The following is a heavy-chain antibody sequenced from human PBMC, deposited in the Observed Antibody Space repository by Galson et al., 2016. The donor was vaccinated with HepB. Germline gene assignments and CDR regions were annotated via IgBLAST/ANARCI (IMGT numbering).Heavy chain of an antibody. CDR3: AGEQTGTYRFDY. D-gene: IGHD1-7*01. V-gene: IGHV3-30-3*01. J-gene: IGHJ4*02. Sequence: SLRLSCAASGFTFSSYAMHWVRQAPGKGLEWLAVISYDGNSKYYADSVKGRFTISRDNSKNTLYLQMNSPRGEDTAVYYCAGEQTGTYRFDYWGQGTLVTVSS. CDR1: GFTFSSYA. CDR2: ISYDGNSK.